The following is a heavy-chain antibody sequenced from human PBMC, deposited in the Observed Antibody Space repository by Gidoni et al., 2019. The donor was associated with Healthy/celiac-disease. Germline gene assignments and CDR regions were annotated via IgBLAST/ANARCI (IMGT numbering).Heavy chain of an antibody. D-gene: IGHD6-19*01. V-gene: IGHV4-38-2*01. Sequence: QVQLQESGPGLVKPSEPLSLPCAVPGSSISSGYSWGWGRQPPGKGLEWIGSIYHSESTYYNPYLKSRITISVDTSKNQFSLKLSSVTAADTAVYYGERGIAVAAADAFDIWGQGTMVTVSS. CDR1: GSSISSGYS. J-gene: IGHJ3*02. CDR2: IYHSEST. CDR3: ERGIAVAAADAFDI.